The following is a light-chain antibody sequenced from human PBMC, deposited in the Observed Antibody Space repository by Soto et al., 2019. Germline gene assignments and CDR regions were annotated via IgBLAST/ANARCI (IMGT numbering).Light chain of an antibody. CDR1: QSISSY. CDR2: AAS. J-gene: IGKJ4*01. CDR3: QQSYSTPRT. V-gene: IGKV1-39*01. Sequence: DIQMTQSPSSLSASVVDIVTITFLASQSISSYLNWYQQKPGKAPKLLIYAASSLQSGVPSRFSGSGSGTDFTLTISSLQPEDFATYYCQQSYSTPRTCGGGTKGDIK.